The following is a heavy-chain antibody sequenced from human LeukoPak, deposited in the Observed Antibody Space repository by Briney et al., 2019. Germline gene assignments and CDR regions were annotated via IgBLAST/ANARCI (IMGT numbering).Heavy chain of an antibody. J-gene: IGHJ1*01. CDR1: GFTFSSYW. CDR3: ARVCSAFCIHYCYGWCFEH. CDR2: IKQDGRAK. D-gene: IGHD3-16*01. Sequence: PGRSLRLSCAASGFTFSSYWMSWVSQAPGKGLEWVANIKQDGRAKYYVDSVKGRFTISIDKAKNSLYLQMSSLTAADTAVYYCARVCSAFCIHYCYGWCFEHWGQGTLVTVSS. V-gene: IGHV3-7*01.